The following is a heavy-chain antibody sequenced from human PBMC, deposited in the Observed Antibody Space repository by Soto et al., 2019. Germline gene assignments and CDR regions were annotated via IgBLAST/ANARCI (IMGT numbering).Heavy chain of an antibody. Sequence: QVQLVESGGGVVQPGRSLRLSCAASGFTFSSYGMHWVRQAPGKGLEWVAVISYDGSNKYYADSVKGRFTISRDNSKNTLYLQMNSLRAEDTAVCYCAKESGNEFDYWGQGTLVTVSS. V-gene: IGHV3-30*18. J-gene: IGHJ4*02. D-gene: IGHD1-1*01. CDR1: GFTFSSYG. CDR3: AKESGNEFDY. CDR2: ISYDGSNK.